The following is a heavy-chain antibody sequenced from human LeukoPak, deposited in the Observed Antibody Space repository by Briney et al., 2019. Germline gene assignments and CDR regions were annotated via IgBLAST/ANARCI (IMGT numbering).Heavy chain of an antibody. Sequence: SVKVSCKASGGTFSSYAISWVRQAPGQGLEWMGGIIPIFGTANYAQKFQGRVTITADESTSTAYMELSSLRSEDTAVYYCASTMVRGVIGGNWFDPWGQGTLVTVSS. V-gene: IGHV1-69*13. CDR2: IIPIFGTA. CDR1: GGTFSSYA. J-gene: IGHJ5*02. D-gene: IGHD3-10*01. CDR3: ASTMVRGVIGGNWFDP.